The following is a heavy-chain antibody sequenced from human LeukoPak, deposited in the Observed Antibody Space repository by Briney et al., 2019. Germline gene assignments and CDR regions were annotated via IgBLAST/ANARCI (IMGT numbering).Heavy chain of an antibody. CDR3: ARDGDRYCSSTSCYDFDY. D-gene: IGHD2-2*01. V-gene: IGHV1-46*01. Sequence: GSSVKVSCKASGYTFTSYYMHWVRQAPGQGLEWMGIINPSGGSTSYAQKFQGRVTMTRDTSTSTVYMELSSLRSEDTAVYYCARDGDRYCSSTSCYDFDYWGQGTLVTVSS. CDR1: GYTFTSYY. CDR2: INPSGGST. J-gene: IGHJ4*02.